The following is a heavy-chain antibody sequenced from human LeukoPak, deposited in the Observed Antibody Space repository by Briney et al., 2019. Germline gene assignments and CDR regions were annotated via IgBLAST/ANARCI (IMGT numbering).Heavy chain of an antibody. CDR2: IKQDGSEK. J-gene: IGHJ4*02. D-gene: IGHD1-26*01. CDR1: RFSFSTYW. CDR3: AGGGATFDY. Sequence: GGSLRLSCAASRFSFSTYWMSWVRQAPGKGLEWVANIKQDGSEKYYVDSVKGRFTISRDNAKNSLYLRMNSLRAEDTAVYYCAGGGATFDYWGQGTLVTVSS. V-gene: IGHV3-7*01.